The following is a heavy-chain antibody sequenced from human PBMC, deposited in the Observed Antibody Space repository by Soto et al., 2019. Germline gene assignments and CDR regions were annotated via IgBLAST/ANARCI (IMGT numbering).Heavy chain of an antibody. CDR3: ARDRDTAMVQYYFDY. V-gene: IGHV3-23*01. J-gene: IGHJ4*02. CDR1: GFTLTDYA. CDR2: ISGSGDNK. D-gene: IGHD5-18*01. Sequence: GGSLRLSCAASGFTLTDYAMTWVRQAPGKGLEWVSAISGSGDNKYYANSVKGRFTISRDNSKNTLYLQMNSLRAEDTAVYYCARDRDTAMVQYYFDYWGQGTLVTVSS.